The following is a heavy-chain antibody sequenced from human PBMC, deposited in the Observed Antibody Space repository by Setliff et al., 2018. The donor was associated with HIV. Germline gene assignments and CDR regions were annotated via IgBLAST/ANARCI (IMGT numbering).Heavy chain of an antibody. CDR2: ILSDGTQK. J-gene: IGHJ1*01. V-gene: IGHV3-30*03. CDR3: VRSNSPAYYGDSVD. D-gene: IGHD4-17*01. CDR1: GFAFSSSR. Sequence: GGYLSPSCSGSGFAFSSSRMHWVRQAPGKGLEWVAVILSDGTQKYYAYSVNGLFTFSRDNFKNTLYLQMNGLRAEDSRLYFCVRSNSPAYYGDSVDWGQGTQVTVSS.